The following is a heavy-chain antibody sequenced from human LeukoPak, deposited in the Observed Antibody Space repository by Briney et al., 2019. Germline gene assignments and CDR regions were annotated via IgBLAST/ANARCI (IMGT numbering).Heavy chain of an antibody. CDR3: ARGVYGDPRLGFRL. J-gene: IGHJ4*02. CDR1: GGSISSGGYY. Sequence: SQTLSLTCTVSGGSISSGGYYWSWIRQHPGKGLEWIGYIYYSGSTNYNPSLKSRVTISVDTSKNQFSLKLSSVTAADTAVYYCARGVYGDPRLGFRLWGQGTLVTVSS. D-gene: IGHD4-17*01. CDR2: IYYSGST. V-gene: IGHV4-61*08.